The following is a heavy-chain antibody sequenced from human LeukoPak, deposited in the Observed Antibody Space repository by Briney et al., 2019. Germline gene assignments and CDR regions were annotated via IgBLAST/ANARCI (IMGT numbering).Heavy chain of an antibody. Sequence: PSETLSLTCTVSGGSISSSSYYWGWIRQPRGKGLEWIGSIYYSGSTYYNPSLKSRVTISVDTSKNQFSLKLSSVTAADTAVYYCARPADNSYAFDIWGQGTMVTVSS. V-gene: IGHV4-39*01. CDR2: IYYSGST. CDR1: GGSISSSSYY. D-gene: IGHD4-23*01. J-gene: IGHJ3*02. CDR3: ARPADNSYAFDI.